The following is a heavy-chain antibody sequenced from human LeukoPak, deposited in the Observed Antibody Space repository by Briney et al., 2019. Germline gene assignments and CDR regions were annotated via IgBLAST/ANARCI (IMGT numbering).Heavy chain of an antibody. V-gene: IGHV3-7*01. CDR3: ARWLELMRNFDW. J-gene: IGHJ4*02. CDR1: GFTFSDYW. CDR2: IKQEGSEK. D-gene: IGHD5-24*01. Sequence: GGSLRLSCVGSGFTFSDYWMSWVSQAPGGGLEWVANIKQEGSEKDYVDALKGQFTISRDNAKNSLYLQMNSLRAEDTAVYYCARWLELMRNFDWWGQGTLVTVSS.